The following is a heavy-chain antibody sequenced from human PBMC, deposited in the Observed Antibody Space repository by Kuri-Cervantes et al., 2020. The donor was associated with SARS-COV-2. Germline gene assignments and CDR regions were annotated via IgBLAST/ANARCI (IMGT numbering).Heavy chain of an antibody. J-gene: IGHJ4*02. Sequence: GGSLRLSCAASGFTFDKYAMGWVRQAPGKGLEWVSVISGVGAHMYYADFVRGRFTISRDNSRNTLYLQVNRLRDEDTAMYYCTRNLYYDGSGYPALGYWGQGTLVTVSS. V-gene: IGHV3-23*01. D-gene: IGHD3-22*01. CDR1: GFTFDKYA. CDR2: ISGVGAHM. CDR3: TRNLYYDGSGYPALGY.